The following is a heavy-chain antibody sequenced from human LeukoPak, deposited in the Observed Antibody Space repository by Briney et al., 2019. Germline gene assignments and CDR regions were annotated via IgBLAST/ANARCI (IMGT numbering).Heavy chain of an antibody. CDR3: VNSGYDSYQSGMVV. CDR1: GFTFSSYS. J-gene: IGHJ6*02. CDR2: ISSGGSAI. Sequence: GGSLRLSCAASGFTFSSYSMTWVRQAPGKGLEWVSHISSGGSAIYYADSVKGRFTISRDNAKNSLYLQMNSLRDEDTAVYYCVNSGYDSYQSGMVVWGQGTTVT. D-gene: IGHD5-12*01. V-gene: IGHV3-48*02.